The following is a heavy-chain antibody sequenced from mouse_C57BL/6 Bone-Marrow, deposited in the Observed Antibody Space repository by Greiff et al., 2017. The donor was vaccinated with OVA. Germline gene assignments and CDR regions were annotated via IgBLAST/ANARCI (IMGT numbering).Heavy chain of an antibody. CDR3: TRWRIYYDYDGPFDY. D-gene: IGHD2-4*01. J-gene: IGHJ2*01. CDR1: GYTFTSYW. V-gene: IGHV1-5*01. CDR2: IYPGNSDT. Sequence: EVQLQQSGTVLARPGASVKMSCKTSGYTFTSYWMHWVKQRPGQGLEWIGAIYPGNSDTSYNQKFKGKAKLTAVTSASTAYMELSSLTNEDSAVYYCTRWRIYYDYDGPFDYWGQGTTLTVSS.